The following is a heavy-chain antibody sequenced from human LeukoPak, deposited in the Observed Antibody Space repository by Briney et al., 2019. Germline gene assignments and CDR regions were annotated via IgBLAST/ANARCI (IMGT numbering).Heavy chain of an antibody. CDR2: ISSGGRTI. Sequence: GGALRLSCAASGFTFSSYEMNWVRQAPGKGLEWVSCISSGGRTIYYADSVRDRFTISRDNDKKAVYLQMNSLRADDTAIYYCVRDRGGAYSGDNLFDPWGQGTLVTVSS. V-gene: IGHV3-48*03. J-gene: IGHJ5*02. CDR1: GFTFSSYE. D-gene: IGHD2-21*01. CDR3: VRDRGGAYSGDNLFDP.